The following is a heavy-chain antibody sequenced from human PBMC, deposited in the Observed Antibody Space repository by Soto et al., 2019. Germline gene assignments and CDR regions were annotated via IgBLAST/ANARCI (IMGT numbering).Heavy chain of an antibody. D-gene: IGHD3-16*01. CDR2: VYHSGTT. Sequence: QVQLQQAGPGLVKPSGTLALTCTVSRDSIATSYWWTWVRQSPGKGLEWIGEVYHSGTTNYKPSLEGSVTISVDRPNNKFAPRFDCLTAGATAMYICASWGGLHFLGLSWGQAAVVSGSS. J-gene: IGHJ5*02. CDR1: RDSIATSYW. CDR3: ASWGGLHFLGLS. V-gene: IGHV4-4*02.